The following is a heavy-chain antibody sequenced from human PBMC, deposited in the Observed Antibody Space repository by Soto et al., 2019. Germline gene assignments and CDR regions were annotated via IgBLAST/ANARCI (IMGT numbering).Heavy chain of an antibody. Sequence: PSETLSLTCTVSGGSISSGDYYWSWIRQHPGKGLEWIGYIYYSGSTYYNPSLKSRVTISVDTSKNQFSLKLSSVTAADTAVYYCARSSMVRGVMPKKINWFDPWGQGTLVTVSS. CDR1: GGSISSGDYY. CDR2: IYYSGST. D-gene: IGHD3-10*01. CDR3: ARSSMVRGVMPKKINWFDP. V-gene: IGHV4-31*03. J-gene: IGHJ5*02.